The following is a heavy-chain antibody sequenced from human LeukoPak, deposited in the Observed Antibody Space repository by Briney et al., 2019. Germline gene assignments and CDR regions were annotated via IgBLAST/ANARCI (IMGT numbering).Heavy chain of an antibody. CDR3: AKDLYSYYGSGSYSLTY. J-gene: IGHJ4*02. D-gene: IGHD3-10*01. CDR1: GFTFSSYN. CDR2: ISPGGGPT. V-gene: IGHV3-23*01. Sequence: PGGSLRLSCAASGFTFSSYNMNWGRQAPGKGLEWVSGISPGGGPTYYADSVKGRFTISRDDSKNTLYLQMKNLRAEDTAVYYCAKDLYSYYGSGSYSLTYWGQGTLVTVSS.